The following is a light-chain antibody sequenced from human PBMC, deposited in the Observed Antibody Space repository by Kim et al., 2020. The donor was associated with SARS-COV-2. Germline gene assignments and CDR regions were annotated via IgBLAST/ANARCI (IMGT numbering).Light chain of an antibody. J-gene: IGKJ5*01. CDR2: DAS. Sequence: EIVLTQSPATLSLSPGESATLSCRASQIVRSDLAWYQQKPGQAPRLLMYDASTRATGIPARFSGSGSGTDFTLTISTLEPEDSAVYYCHQSILWPIAFGQGTRLEIK. V-gene: IGKV3-11*01. CDR3: HQSILWPIA. CDR1: QIVRSD.